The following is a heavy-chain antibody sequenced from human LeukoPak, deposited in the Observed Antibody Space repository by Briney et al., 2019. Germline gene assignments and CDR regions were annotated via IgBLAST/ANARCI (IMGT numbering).Heavy chain of an antibody. CDR2: INHSGST. CDR3: ARGHKYGYCSSTSCYIWFDP. J-gene: IGHJ5*02. CDR1: GGSFSGYY. V-gene: IGHV4-34*01. Sequence: PSETLSLTCAVYGGSFSGYYWSWIRQPPGKGLEWIGEINHSGSTNYNPSLKSRVTISVDTSKNQFSLKLSSVTAADTAVYYCARGHKYGYCSSTSCYIWFDPWGQGTLVTVSS. D-gene: IGHD2-2*02.